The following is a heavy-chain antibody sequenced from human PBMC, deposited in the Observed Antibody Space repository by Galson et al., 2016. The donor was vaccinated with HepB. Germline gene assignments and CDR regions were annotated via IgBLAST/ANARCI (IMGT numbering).Heavy chain of an antibody. V-gene: IGHV1-24*01. D-gene: IGHD2-15*01. J-gene: IGHJ4*02. CDR2: FDPRVGET. CDR3: ATGILSESAATYYYDY. CDR1: GYTLTKLP. Sequence: SVKVSCKVSGYTLTKLPMHWVRQTPGKGLEWMGGFDPRVGETVYAQRFQGRVTMTEDTSTDTAYMELSRLRSEDTAVYYCATGILSESAATYYYDYWGQGTLVTVSS.